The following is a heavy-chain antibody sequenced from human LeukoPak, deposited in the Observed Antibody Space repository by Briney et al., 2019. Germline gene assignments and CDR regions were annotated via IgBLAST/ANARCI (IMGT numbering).Heavy chain of an antibody. CDR1: GYTFTGYF. D-gene: IGHD3-22*01. V-gene: IGHV1-2*02. Sequence: ASVKVSCKASGYTFTGYFMHWVRQAPGQGLEWMGWINPNSGGTNYAQKFQGRVTMTRDTSISTAYMELSRLRSDDTAVYYCAKANPGYYDSSGYYPTSSDYWGQGTLVTVSS. CDR2: INPNSGGT. J-gene: IGHJ4*02. CDR3: AKANPGYYDSSGYYPTSSDY.